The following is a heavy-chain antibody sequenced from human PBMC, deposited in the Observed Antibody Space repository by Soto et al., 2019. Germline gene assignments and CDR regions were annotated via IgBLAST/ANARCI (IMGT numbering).Heavy chain of an antibody. V-gene: IGHV3-21*01. J-gene: IGHJ3*02. Sequence: PGGSLRLSCAASGFTFSSYSMNWVRQVPGKGLEWVSSISSSSSYIYYADSVKGRFTISRDNAKNSLYLQMNSLRAEDTAVYYCARDMGAARLAFDIWGQGTMVTVSS. D-gene: IGHD6-6*01. CDR1: GFTFSSYS. CDR2: ISSSSSYI. CDR3: ARDMGAARLAFDI.